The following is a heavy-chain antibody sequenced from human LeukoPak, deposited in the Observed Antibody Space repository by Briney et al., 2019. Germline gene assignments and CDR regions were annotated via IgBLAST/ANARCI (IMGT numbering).Heavy chain of an antibody. CDR2: ISWNSGSI. D-gene: IGHD3-3*01. CDR1: GLTFDDYA. Sequence: PGRSLRLSCAASGLTFDDYAMHWVRQAPGKGLEWVSGISWNSGSIGYADSVKGRFTISRDNAKNSLYLQMNSLRAEDTALYYCAKDYGLFAWSFDYWGQGTLVTVSS. J-gene: IGHJ4*02. CDR3: AKDYGLFAWSFDY. V-gene: IGHV3-9*01.